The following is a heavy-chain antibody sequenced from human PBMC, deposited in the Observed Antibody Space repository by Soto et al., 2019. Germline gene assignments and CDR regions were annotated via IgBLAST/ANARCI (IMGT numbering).Heavy chain of an antibody. J-gene: IGHJ3*01. CDR3: ARGSTFDL. D-gene: IGHD6-6*01. CDR1: GGSFSGYY. CDR2: ISHSGST. Sequence: QVQLQQWGAGLLKPSETLSLTCAVYGGSFSGYYWSWIRQPPGKGLEWIGKISHSGSTNYNPSLKGRVTISLDTSKNPFSLKLSSVTAADTAVYYCARGSTFDLWGQGTMVTVSS. V-gene: IGHV4-34*01.